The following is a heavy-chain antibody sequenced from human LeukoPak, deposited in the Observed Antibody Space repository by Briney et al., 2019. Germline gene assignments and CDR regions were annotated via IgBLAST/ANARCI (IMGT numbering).Heavy chain of an antibody. CDR3: ARVKYQPRDVFDI. J-gene: IGHJ3*02. V-gene: IGHV4-59*01. Sequence: SETLSLTCSVSGGAICGDYWSWIRQPPGKGLEWIGFIFYSGSTKYNPSLESRVTISVDTSKNQFSLSLRSVNAADTAVYYCARVKYQPRDVFDIWGQGTLVTVSS. CDR1: GGAICGDY. D-gene: IGHD2-2*01. CDR2: IFYSGST.